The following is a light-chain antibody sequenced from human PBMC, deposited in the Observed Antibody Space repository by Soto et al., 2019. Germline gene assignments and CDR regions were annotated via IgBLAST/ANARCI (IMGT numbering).Light chain of an antibody. V-gene: IGKV1-39*01. CDR2: AAS. J-gene: IGKJ4*01. Sequence: DIQMTQSPSSLSASVGDRVTITCRASQSISTYLNWYQHKPGEAPTLLIYAASTLQSGVPSTLSGSGSGTNLTLTTSGLQPEDFATYYCQQSYSNPLAFCGGPKVDI. CDR3: QQSYSNPLA. CDR1: QSISTY.